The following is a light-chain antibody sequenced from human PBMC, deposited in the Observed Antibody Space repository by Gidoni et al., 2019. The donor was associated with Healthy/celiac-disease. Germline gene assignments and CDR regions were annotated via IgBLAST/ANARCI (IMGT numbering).Light chain of an antibody. Sequence: SSELTQDPAVSVALGQTVRITCHGDSLRSYYASWYQQKPGQAPVLVIYGKNNRPSGIPDRFSGSSSGNTASLTITGAQAEDEADYYCNSRDSSGNLYVVFGGGTKLTVL. CDR2: GKN. CDR1: SLRSYY. CDR3: NSRDSSGNLYVV. V-gene: IGLV3-19*01. J-gene: IGLJ2*01.